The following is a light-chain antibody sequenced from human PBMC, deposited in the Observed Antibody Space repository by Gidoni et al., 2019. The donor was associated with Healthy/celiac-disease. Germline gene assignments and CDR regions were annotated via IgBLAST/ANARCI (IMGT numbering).Light chain of an antibody. Sequence: QSALTQPPSASGSPGQSVNISCTGTSSDVGAYKYVSWYQQHPGKVPKLMIYEVSKRPSGVPDRFSGSKSGNTASLTVSGLQAEDEADYYCSSYAGSNNWVFGGGTKVTVL. CDR3: SSYAGSNNWV. CDR1: SSDVGAYKY. J-gene: IGLJ3*02. V-gene: IGLV2-8*01. CDR2: EVS.